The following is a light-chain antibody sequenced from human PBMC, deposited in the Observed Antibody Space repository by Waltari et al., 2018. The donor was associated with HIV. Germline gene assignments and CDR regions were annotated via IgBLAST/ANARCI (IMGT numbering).Light chain of an antibody. CDR1: TSHIGPGYD. J-gene: IGLJ3*02. CDR2: SNT. CDR3: QSYDGTLSVWV. V-gene: IGLV1-40*01. Sequence: QSVLTQPPSVSGAPGQRVSLSCAGQTSHIGPGYDVPWYLQLPGSAPQLLIHSNTERPSGIPDRFSGSRSGASASLAITGLQVEDEGDYYCQSYDGTLSVWVFGGGTKLTVL.